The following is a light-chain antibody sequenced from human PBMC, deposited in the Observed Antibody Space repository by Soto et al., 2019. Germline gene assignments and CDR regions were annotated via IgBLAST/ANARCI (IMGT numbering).Light chain of an antibody. Sequence: DIQMTQSPSSLSASVGDRVTITCRASQSISSYLNWYQQKPGKAPKLLIYAASSLQSGVPSRFSGXXSXXDFXLTISSLQPEDFATYYCQQSYSTPYTFGQGTKLEIK. J-gene: IGKJ2*01. CDR3: QQSYSTPYT. V-gene: IGKV1-39*01. CDR1: QSISSY. CDR2: AAS.